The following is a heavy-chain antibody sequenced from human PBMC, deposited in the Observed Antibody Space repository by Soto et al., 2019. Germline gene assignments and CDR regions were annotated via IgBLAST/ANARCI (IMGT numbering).Heavy chain of an antibody. Sequence: QVQLVQSGAEVKKPGASVKVSCKASGYTFSSYDINWVRQATGQGLEWTGWMNPNSGNTGYAQKFQGRVTMNRNTSIRTAYMELSSLRSEDTAVYYCAIRDSRWERHWLDPWGQGTLVTVSS. CDR1: GYTFSSYD. J-gene: IGHJ5*02. V-gene: IGHV1-8*01. D-gene: IGHD1-26*01. CDR2: MNPNSGNT. CDR3: AIRDSRWERHWLDP.